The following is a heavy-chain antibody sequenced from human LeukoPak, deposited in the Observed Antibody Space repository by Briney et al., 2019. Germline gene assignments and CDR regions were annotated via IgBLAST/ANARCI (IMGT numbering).Heavy chain of an antibody. CDR3: ARAADIVVVVAARMGYYFDY. CDR2: INPNSGGT. D-gene: IGHD2-15*01. J-gene: IGHJ4*02. CDR1: GYTFTGYY. Sequence: GASVKVSCKASGYTFTGYYMHWVRQAPGQGLEWMGWINPNSGGTNYAQKFQGRVTMTRDTSISTAYMELSRLRSDDTAVYYCARAADIVVVVAARMGYYFDYWGQGTLVTVSS. V-gene: IGHV1-2*02.